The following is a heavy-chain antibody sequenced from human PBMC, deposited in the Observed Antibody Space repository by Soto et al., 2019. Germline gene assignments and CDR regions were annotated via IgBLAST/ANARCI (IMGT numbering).Heavy chain of an antibody. CDR3: ARFRGDGYYNF. J-gene: IGHJ4*02. CDR1: GFTLSDYY. D-gene: IGHD3-9*01. Sequence: QVQLVESGGGLVKPGGSLRLSCAASGFTLSDYYMTWIRQAPGKGLEWVSDISISGTTIHYADSVRGRFTISRDNAKNSLWLKMNTLRAEDTAVYYFARFRGDGYYNFWGQGTLVTVSS. CDR2: ISISGTTI. V-gene: IGHV3-11*01.